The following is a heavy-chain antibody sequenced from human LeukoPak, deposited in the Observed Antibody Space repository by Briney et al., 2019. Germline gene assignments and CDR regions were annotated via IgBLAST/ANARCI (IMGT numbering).Heavy chain of an antibody. D-gene: IGHD6-19*01. CDR2: ISAYNGNT. Sequence: ASVKVSCKASGYTFTSYGISWVRQAPGQGLEWTGWISAYNGNTNYAQKLQGRVTMTTDTSTSTAYMELRSLRSDDTAVYYCARAYSSGWYGYDAFDIWGQGTMVTVSS. CDR3: ARAYSSGWYGYDAFDI. CDR1: GYTFTSYG. V-gene: IGHV1-18*01. J-gene: IGHJ3*02.